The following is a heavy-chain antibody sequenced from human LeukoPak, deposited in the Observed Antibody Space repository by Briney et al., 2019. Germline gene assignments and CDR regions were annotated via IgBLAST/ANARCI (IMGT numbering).Heavy chain of an antibody. V-gene: IGHV3-48*01. CDR1: GFTFSSYS. Sequence: PGGSLRLSCAASGFTFSSYSMNWVRQAPGKGLEWVSYISSSSSTIYYADSVKGRFTISRDNAKNSLYLQMNSLRAEDTAVYYCARPHYYYYMDVWGKGTTVTVSS. CDR2: ISSSSSTI. CDR3: ARPHYYYYMDV. J-gene: IGHJ6*03.